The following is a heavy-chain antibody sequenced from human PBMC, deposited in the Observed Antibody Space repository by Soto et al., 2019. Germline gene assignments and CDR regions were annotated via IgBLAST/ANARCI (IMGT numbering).Heavy chain of an antibody. Sequence: ASVKVFCKVSGYTLTELSMHWVRQAPGKGPEWMGGFDPEEWETRYEQKFQGRVTMTEDTSTDTAYMELSSLRSEDRAVYYCAGLTTVTWFDYWGQGTLVTVS. J-gene: IGHJ4*02. V-gene: IGHV1-24*01. D-gene: IGHD4-17*01. CDR2: FDPEEWET. CDR3: AGLTTVTWFDY. CDR1: GYTLTELS.